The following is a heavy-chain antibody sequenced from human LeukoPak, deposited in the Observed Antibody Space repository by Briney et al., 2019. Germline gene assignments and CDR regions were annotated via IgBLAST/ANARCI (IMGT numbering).Heavy chain of an antibody. V-gene: IGHV4-59*01. CDR1: GGSISNYF. D-gene: IGHD6-19*01. CDR3: VRHITSGWYQVVY. Sequence: SETLSLTCNVSGGSISNYFWRWIRQPPGKGLEWIGFITYSGSTDHNPSLRSRVTISVDASKNQFSLKLTSVTAADTAVYYCVRHITSGWYQVVYWGQGTLVTVSS. CDR2: ITYSGST. J-gene: IGHJ4*02.